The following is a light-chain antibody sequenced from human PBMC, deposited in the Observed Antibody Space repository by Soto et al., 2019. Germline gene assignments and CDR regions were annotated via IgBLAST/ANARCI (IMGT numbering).Light chain of an antibody. J-gene: IGKJ4*01. CDR3: QQRYNWPLT. V-gene: IGKV3-11*01. CDR1: QIVSTS. Sequence: EIVLTQSPAPLSLSPGEIATLSCRASQIVSTSVAWYQQKAGQASRLLIYGASNGAAGIPARFSGTGSGTDFTLTISSLEPDDFAVYYCQQRYNWPLTFGGGIKVEIK. CDR2: GAS.